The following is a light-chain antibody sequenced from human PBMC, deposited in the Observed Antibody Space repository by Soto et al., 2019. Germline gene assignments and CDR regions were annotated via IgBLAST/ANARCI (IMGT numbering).Light chain of an antibody. V-gene: IGLV2-14*03. Sequence: QSALTQPASVSGSPGQSITISCTGSSSDVGGYNYVSWYQQHPGKAPKLILYDLTNRPSGVSNRFSGSKSGNTASLTISGLQAEDEADYYCTSYTSSSTVVFGGGTKVTVL. CDR1: SSDVGGYNY. J-gene: IGLJ2*01. CDR3: TSYTSSSTVV. CDR2: DLT.